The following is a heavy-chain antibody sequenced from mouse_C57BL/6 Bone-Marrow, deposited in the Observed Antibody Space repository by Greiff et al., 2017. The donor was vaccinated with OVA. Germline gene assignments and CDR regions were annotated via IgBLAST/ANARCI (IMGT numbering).Heavy chain of an antibody. J-gene: IGHJ4*01. V-gene: IGHV14-3*01. CDR3: ARRNYVLSYYAMDY. CDR2: IDPANGNT. D-gene: IGHD2-1*01. Sequence: EVQLQQSVAELVRPGASVKLSCTASGFNINNTYMHWVKQRPEQGLEWIGRIDPANGNTKYAPKFQGKATITADTSSNKAYLQLSSLTSEDTSFYYCARRNYVLSYYAMDYWGQGTSVTVAS. CDR1: GFNINNTY.